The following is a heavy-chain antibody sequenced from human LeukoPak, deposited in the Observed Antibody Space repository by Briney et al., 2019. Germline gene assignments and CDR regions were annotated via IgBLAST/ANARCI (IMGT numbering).Heavy chain of an antibody. CDR3: ARGGVLNSSGWYLLFDY. Sequence: SETLSLTCTVSGASISSYYWSWIRQPAGKGLEWIGRTYSSGSTNYNPSLKSRVTMSLDTSKNQFSLKLSSVTAADTAVYYCARGGVLNSSGWYLLFDYWGQGTLVTVSS. V-gene: IGHV4-4*07. D-gene: IGHD6-19*01. J-gene: IGHJ4*02. CDR1: GASISSYY. CDR2: TYSSGST.